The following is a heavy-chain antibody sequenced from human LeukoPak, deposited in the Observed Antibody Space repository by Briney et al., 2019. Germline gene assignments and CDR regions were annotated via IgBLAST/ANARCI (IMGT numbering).Heavy chain of an antibody. CDR1: GGSFSGYY. Sequence: PSETLSLTCAVYGGSFSGYYWSWIRHPPGKGLEWIGEINHSGSTNYNPSLKSRVTISVDTSKNQFSLKLSSVTAADTAVYYCARGRSSAPWFDPWGQGTLVTVSS. V-gene: IGHV4-34*01. J-gene: IGHJ5*02. D-gene: IGHD2-2*01. CDR2: INHSGST. CDR3: ARGRSSAPWFDP.